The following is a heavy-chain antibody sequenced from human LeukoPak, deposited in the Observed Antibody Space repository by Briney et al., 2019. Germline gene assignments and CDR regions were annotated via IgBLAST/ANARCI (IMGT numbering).Heavy chain of an antibody. D-gene: IGHD1-1*01. CDR1: GGSISSYS. V-gene: IGHV4-59*01. J-gene: IGHJ4*02. CDR2: IYYSGST. Sequence: SETLSLTCTVSGGSISSYSWSWIRPPAGNGLEWIGYIYYSGSTNYNPSLKSRVTISVDTSKNQFSLKLSSVTAADTAVYYCARDLNYYFDYWGQGTLVTVSS. CDR3: ARDLNYYFDY.